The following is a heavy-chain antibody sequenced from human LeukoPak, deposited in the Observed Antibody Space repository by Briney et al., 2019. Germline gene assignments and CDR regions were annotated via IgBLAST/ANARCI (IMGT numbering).Heavy chain of an antibody. V-gene: IGHV4-39*01. D-gene: IGHD6-19*01. CDR1: GGSISSSGYS. Sequence: PSETLSLTRSVSGGSISSSGYSWGWIRQPPGKGLQWIGSMYYSGSSYYNPSLKSRVTISVDTSKNQFSLKLSSVTAADTAVYYCARSSGVQWLSRGLVGWGQGTLVTVSS. J-gene: IGHJ4*02. CDR3: ARSSGVQWLSRGLVG. CDR2: MYYSGSS.